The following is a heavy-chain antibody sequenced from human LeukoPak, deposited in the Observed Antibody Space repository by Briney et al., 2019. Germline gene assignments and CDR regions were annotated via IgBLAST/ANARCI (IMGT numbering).Heavy chain of an antibody. CDR1: EYTFTDYF. CDR3: ARDPQYSYDDTGTFDS. V-gene: IGHV1-2*02. J-gene: IGHJ4*02. CDR2: INPNSGDT. Sequence: ASVKVSCKASEYTFTDYFIHWVRQAPGQGLEWMGWINPNSGDTNYAQKFQGRVTLTRDTSITTAYMELSSLTSDDTAVYYCARDPQYSYDDTGTFDSWGQGTLVTVSS. D-gene: IGHD3-22*01.